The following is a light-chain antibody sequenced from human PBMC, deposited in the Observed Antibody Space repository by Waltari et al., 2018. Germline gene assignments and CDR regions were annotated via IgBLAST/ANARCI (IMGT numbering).Light chain of an antibody. V-gene: IGKV4-1*01. CDR1: QSVLYRSNNYNY. J-gene: IGKJ1*01. CDR3: QQYYSVPPT. CDR2: WAS. Sequence: DIVMTQSPDSLAGSLGERATINCKSSQSVLYRSNNYNYLAWYQQKPGQPPKLLIYWASTRETGVPDRFSGSGSGTDFTLTISSLQAEDVAVYYCQQYYSVPPTFGQGTKVEIK.